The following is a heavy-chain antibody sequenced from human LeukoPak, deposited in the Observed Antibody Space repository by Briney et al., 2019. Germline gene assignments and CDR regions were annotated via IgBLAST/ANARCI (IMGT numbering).Heavy chain of an antibody. CDR1: GFTFSSYS. CDR3: ARDRRWGKDPSDY. J-gene: IGHJ4*02. Sequence: GGSLRLSCAASGFTFSSYSVNWVRQAPGKGLEWVSSISSSSSYIYYADSVKGRFTISRDNAKNSLYLQMNSLRAEDTAVYYCARDRRWGKDPSDYWGQGTLVTVSS. CDR2: ISSSSSYI. V-gene: IGHV3-21*01. D-gene: IGHD3-16*01.